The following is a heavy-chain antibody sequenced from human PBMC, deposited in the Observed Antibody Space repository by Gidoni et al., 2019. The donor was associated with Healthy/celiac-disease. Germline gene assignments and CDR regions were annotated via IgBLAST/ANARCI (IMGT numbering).Heavy chain of an antibody. CDR1: GFTFSSYS. CDR2: ISSSSSYI. V-gene: IGHV3-21*01. D-gene: IGHD3-22*01. CDR3: ARGPLDYYDSSGYYYEGGAFDI. Sequence: EVQRVESGGGLVKPGGSLRLSCAASGFTFSSYSMNWVRQAPGKGLELVSSISSSSSYIYYADSVKGRFTISRDNAKNSLYLQMNSLRAEDTAVYYCARGPLDYYDSSGYYYEGGAFDIWGQGTMVTVSS. J-gene: IGHJ3*02.